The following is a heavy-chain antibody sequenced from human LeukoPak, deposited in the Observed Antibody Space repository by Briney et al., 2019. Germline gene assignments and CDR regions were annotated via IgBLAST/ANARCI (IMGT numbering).Heavy chain of an antibody. CDR1: GFTFSSYS. CDR3: ARVGAVAGIRLGYFDY. D-gene: IGHD6-19*01. CDR2: IYSGGST. V-gene: IGHV3-53*01. Sequence: GGSLRLSCAASGFTFSSYSMNWVRQAPGKGLEWVSVIYSGGSTYYADSVKGRFTISRDNSKNTLYLQMNSLRAEDTAVYYCARVGAVAGIRLGYFDYWGQGTLVTVSS. J-gene: IGHJ4*02.